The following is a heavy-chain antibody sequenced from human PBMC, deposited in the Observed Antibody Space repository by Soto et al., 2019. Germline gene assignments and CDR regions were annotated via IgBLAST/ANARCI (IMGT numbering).Heavy chain of an antibody. CDR3: ARVPPPNDRDSDNNHWSDP. D-gene: IGHD1-1*01. J-gene: IGHJ5*02. V-gene: IGHV1-18*01. Sequence: ASVKVSCKTSGYTFTKYGINWVRQAPGQGLEWMGWISTYNGNTKYAPKLQGRVTMTTDTSTNTAYMELRSLRSDDTAVYYCARVPPPNDRDSDNNHWSDPWGQGTLVTVSS. CDR2: ISTYNGNT. CDR1: GYTFTKYG.